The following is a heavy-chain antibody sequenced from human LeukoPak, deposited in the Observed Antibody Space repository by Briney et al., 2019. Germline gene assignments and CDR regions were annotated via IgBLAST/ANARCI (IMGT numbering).Heavy chain of an antibody. V-gene: IGHV4-34*01. CDR3: ARIWAGYYDSRGAFDI. D-gene: IGHD3-22*01. CDR2: INHSGST. Sequence: SETLSLTCAVYGGSFSGYYWSWIRQPPGKGLEWIGEINHSGSTNYNPSLKSRVTISVDTSKNQFSLKLSSVTAADTAVYYCARIWAGYYDSRGAFDIWGQGTMVTVSS. J-gene: IGHJ3*02. CDR1: GGSFSGYY.